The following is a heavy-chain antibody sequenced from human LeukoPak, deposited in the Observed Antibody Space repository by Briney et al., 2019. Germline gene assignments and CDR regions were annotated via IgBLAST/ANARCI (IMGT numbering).Heavy chain of an antibody. CDR2: IYYSGST. D-gene: IGHD1-26*01. J-gene: IGHJ2*01. Sequence: PSETLSLTCTVSGGSISSYYWSWIRQPPGKGLEWIGYIYYSGSTNYNPSLKSRVTISVDTSKNQFSLKLSSVTAADTAVYYCARHPMVTIVGAPVGDWYFDLWGRGTLVTVSS. CDR1: GGSISSYY. V-gene: IGHV4-59*08. CDR3: ARHPMVTIVGAPVGDWYFDL.